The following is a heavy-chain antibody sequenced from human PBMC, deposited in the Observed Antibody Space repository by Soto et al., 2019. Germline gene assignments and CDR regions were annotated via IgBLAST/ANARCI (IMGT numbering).Heavy chain of an antibody. CDR2: ISYDGSNK. V-gene: IGHV3-30-3*01. CDR3: AREFGYCSGGSCYSWNYYYYGMDV. Sequence: QVQLVESGGGVVQPGRSLRLSCAASGFTFSSYAMHWVRQAPGKGLEWVAVISYDGSNKYYADSVKGRFNISRDNSKNTLYLQMNSLRAEDTAVYYCAREFGYCSGGSCYSWNYYYYGMDVWGQGTTVTVSS. CDR1: GFTFSSYA. J-gene: IGHJ6*02. D-gene: IGHD2-15*01.